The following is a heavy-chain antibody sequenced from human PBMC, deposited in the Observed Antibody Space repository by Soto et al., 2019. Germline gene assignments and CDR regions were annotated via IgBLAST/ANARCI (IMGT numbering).Heavy chain of an antibody. J-gene: IGHJ4*02. V-gene: IGHV4-30-4*01. CDR2: ILNSGSP. CDR3: ARGPTADKDDS. CDR1: GASIYNGGYF. Sequence: SETLSLTCSVSGASIYNGGYFWSWIRQSPGKGLEWIGHILNSGSPYNNPSLKSRVTISADTSMNQFSLALTSVTAADTAMYYCARGPTADKDDSWGQGILVTVSS.